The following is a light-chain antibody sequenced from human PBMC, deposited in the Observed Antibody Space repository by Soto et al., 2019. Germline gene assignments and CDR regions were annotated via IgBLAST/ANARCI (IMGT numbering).Light chain of an antibody. CDR1: NSNIGRNP. CDR3: GTSDDTVYV. Sequence: QSVLTQPPSVSGTPGQRVTISCSGGNSNIGRNPVSWYQEFPGTAPKLLISTNSRRPSWVPDRFSGSKSGTSASLAISGLRSEDEAVYYCGTSDDTVYVFGSETKVTVL. J-gene: IGLJ1*01. CDR2: TNS. V-gene: IGLV1-44*01.